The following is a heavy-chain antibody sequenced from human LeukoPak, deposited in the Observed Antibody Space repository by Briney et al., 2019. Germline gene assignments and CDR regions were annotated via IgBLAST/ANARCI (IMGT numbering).Heavy chain of an antibody. CDR2: IYYSGST. CDR3: ARAAMVRGVILGYYGMDV. V-gene: IGHV4-61*01. D-gene: IGHD3-10*01. J-gene: IGHJ6*04. CDR1: GGSVSSGSYY. Sequence: PSETLSLTCTVSGGSVSSGSYYWGWVRQPPGTGLEWIGYIYYSGSTNYNPSLKSRVTISVDTSKNQFSLKLSSVTAADTAVYYCARAAMVRGVILGYYGMDVWGKGTTVTVSS.